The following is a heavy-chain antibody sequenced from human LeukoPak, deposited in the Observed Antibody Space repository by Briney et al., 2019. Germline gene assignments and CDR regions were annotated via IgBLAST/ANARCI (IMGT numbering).Heavy chain of an antibody. Sequence: GGSLRLSCAASGFTFSSYAMSWVRRAPGKGLEWVSAISGNGGSTYYADSVKGRFTISRDNSKNTLYLQMSGLRAEDTAVYYCAKDLLYSSSSYSNGVDVWGQGTTVTVSS. CDR2: ISGNGGST. CDR3: AKDLLYSSSSYSNGVDV. CDR1: GFTFSSYA. D-gene: IGHD6-13*01. J-gene: IGHJ6*02. V-gene: IGHV3-23*01.